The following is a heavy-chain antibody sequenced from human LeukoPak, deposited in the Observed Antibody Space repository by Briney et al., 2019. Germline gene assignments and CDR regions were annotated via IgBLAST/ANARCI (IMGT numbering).Heavy chain of an antibody. J-gene: IGHJ3*02. CDR2: INHSGST. V-gene: IGHV4-34*01. CDR1: GGSFSGYY. Sequence: SETLSLTCAVYGGSFSGYYWSWIRQPPGKGLEWIGEINHSGSTNYNPSLKSRVTISVDTSKNQFSLKLSSVTAADTAVYYCARDQTTVTKGFDIWGQGTKVTVSS. D-gene: IGHD4-17*01. CDR3: ARDQTTVTKGFDI.